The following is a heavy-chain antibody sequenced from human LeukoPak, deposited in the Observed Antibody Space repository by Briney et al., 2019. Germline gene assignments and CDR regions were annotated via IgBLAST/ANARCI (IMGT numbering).Heavy chain of an antibody. V-gene: IGHV3-30*03. J-gene: IGHJ4*02. CDR1: GFTFSSFG. CDR3: ARDKQLWTPNYDY. Sequence: PGRSLRLSCAASGFTFSSFGMHWLRQAPGKGLEWVAVIPNDRRNNYYADSVKGRFTISRDNSKNTLYLQMNSLRAEDTAVYYCARDKQLWTPNYDYWGQGTLVTVSS. CDR2: IPNDRRNN. D-gene: IGHD5-18*01.